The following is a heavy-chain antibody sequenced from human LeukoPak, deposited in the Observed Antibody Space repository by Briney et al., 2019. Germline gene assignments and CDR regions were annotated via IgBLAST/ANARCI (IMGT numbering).Heavy chain of an antibody. V-gene: IGHV1-2*06. CDR2: INPNSGGT. CDR1: GYTFTCYY. J-gene: IGHJ4*02. CDR3: ARDDAGYSSSWDK. D-gene: IGHD6-13*01. Sequence: GASVKVSCKASGYTFTCYYMHWVRQAPGQGLEWMGRINPNSGGTNYAQKFQGRVTMTRDTSISTAYMELSRLRSDDTAVYYCARDDAGYSSSWDKWGQGTLVTVSS.